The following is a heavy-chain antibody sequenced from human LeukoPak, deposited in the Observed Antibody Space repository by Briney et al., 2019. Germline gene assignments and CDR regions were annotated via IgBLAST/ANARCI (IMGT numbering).Heavy chain of an antibody. CDR3: AKSRYDSSGPFDY. CDR2: ISWNSGSI. D-gene: IGHD3-22*01. CDR1: GFTFSSYD. Sequence: GGSLRLSCAASGFTFSSYDMHWVRQAPGKGLEWVSGISWNSGSIGYADSVKGRFTISRDNAKNSLYLQMNSLRAEDMALYYCAKSRYDSSGPFDYWGQGTLVTVSS. V-gene: IGHV3-9*03. J-gene: IGHJ4*02.